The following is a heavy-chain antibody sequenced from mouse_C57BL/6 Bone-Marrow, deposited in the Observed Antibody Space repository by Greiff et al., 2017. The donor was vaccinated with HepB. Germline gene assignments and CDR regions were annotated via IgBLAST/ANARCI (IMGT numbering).Heavy chain of an antibody. Sequence: EVQLQQSGAELVRPGASVKLSCTASGFNIKDDYMHWVKQRPEQGLEWIGWIDPENGDTEYASKFQGKATITADTSSNTAYLQLSSLTSEDTAVYYCTPYYGNPFAYWGQGTLVTVSA. D-gene: IGHD2-10*01. J-gene: IGHJ3*01. V-gene: IGHV14-4*01. CDR3: TPYYGNPFAY. CDR2: IDPENGDT. CDR1: GFNIKDDY.